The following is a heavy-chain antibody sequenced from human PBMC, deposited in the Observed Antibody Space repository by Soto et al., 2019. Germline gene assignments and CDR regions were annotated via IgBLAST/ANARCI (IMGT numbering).Heavy chain of an antibody. CDR2: SYYNGVT. CDR1: GGSISSDS. V-gene: IGHV4-59*01. Sequence: SETLTLTCTVSGGSISSDSWSWIRQSPGKALEWIGYSYYNGVTKYNPSLKSRVTISVDTSQNQFSLKLTSVTAADTAVYYCARRSRSSSGWYFLDYWGQGTLVTVSS. CDR3: ARRSRSSSGWYFLDY. J-gene: IGHJ4*02. D-gene: IGHD6-19*01.